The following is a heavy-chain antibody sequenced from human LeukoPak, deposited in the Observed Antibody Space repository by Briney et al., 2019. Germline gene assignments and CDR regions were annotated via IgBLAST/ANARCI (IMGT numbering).Heavy chain of an antibody. Sequence: GGSLRLSCAASGFTFFKYAMSWVRQAPGKGLEWVSGLSGSAAYTYYADSVKGRFTTSKDNTKNTVFLQLNSLRAEDTGVYYCAREGYCRGTSCLPSIDYWGQGTLVTVSS. CDR1: GFTFFKYA. D-gene: IGHD2-2*01. J-gene: IGHJ4*02. CDR3: AREGYCRGTSCLPSIDY. CDR2: LSGSAAYT. V-gene: IGHV3-23*01.